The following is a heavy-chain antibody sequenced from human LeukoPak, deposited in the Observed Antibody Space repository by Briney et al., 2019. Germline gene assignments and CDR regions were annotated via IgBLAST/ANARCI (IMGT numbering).Heavy chain of an antibody. Sequence: PGGSLRLSCAASGFTFSIYAMSCVRQAPGKGLEWVSIISGSGDSTYYADSVKGRFTISRDNSKNTLYLQMNSLRAEDTAVYYCAKLDGSSWLYYFDYWGQGTLVTVSS. CDR3: AKLDGSSWLYYFDY. CDR2: ISGSGDST. D-gene: IGHD6-13*01. CDR1: GFTFSIYA. V-gene: IGHV3-23*01. J-gene: IGHJ4*02.